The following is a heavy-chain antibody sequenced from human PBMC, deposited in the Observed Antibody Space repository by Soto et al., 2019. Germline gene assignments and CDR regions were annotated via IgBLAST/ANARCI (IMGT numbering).Heavy chain of an antibody. Sequence: QVQLVESGGGVVQPGRSLRLSCAASGFTFSSYGMHWVRQAPGKGLEWVAVIWYDGSNKYYADSVKGRFTISRDNSKNTLYLHMISLRAEVTAVYYCARDDCSSTSCYGYDYWGQGTLVTVSS. CDR3: ARDDCSSTSCYGYDY. D-gene: IGHD2-2*01. J-gene: IGHJ4*02. CDR2: IWYDGSNK. CDR1: GFTFSSYG. V-gene: IGHV3-33*01.